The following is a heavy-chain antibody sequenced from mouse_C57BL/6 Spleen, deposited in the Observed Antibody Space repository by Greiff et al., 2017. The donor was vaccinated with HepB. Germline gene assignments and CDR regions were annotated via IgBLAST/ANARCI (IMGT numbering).Heavy chain of an antibody. V-gene: IGHV1-19*01. D-gene: IGHD3-2*01. CDR2: INPYNGGT. Sequence: EVQLQQSGPVLVKPGASVKMSCKASGYTFTDYYMNWVKQSHGKSLEWIGVINPYNGGTSYNQKFKGKATLTVDKSSSTAYMELNSLTSEDSAVYYCARRQLDAMDYWGQGTSVTVSS. J-gene: IGHJ4*01. CDR3: ARRQLDAMDY. CDR1: GYTFTDYY.